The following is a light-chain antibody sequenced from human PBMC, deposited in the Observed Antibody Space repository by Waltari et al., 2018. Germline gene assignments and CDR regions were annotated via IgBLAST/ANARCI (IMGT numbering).Light chain of an antibody. CDR3: QQYDNLPLFT. J-gene: IGKJ3*01. V-gene: IGKV1-33*01. CDR2: DAS. CDR1: QDISNY. Sequence: DIQMTQSPSSLSASVGDRGTITCQASQDISNYLNWYQQKPGKAPKLLIYDASNLETGVPSRFSGSGSGTDFTFTISSLQPEDIATYYCQQYDNLPLFTFGPGTKVDIK.